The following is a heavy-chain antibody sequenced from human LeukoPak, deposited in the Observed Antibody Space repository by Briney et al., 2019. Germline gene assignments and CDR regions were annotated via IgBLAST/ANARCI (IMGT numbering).Heavy chain of an antibody. CDR3: ARGLDDY. V-gene: IGHV4-39*07. Sequence: SETLSLTCTAPGGSISNSIYYWGWIRQPPGKGLEWIGTIYNSGSTYYNPSLKSRVTISLDTSKNQFSLKLSSVTAADTAVYYCARGLDDYWGQGTLVTVSS. CDR1: GGSISNSIYY. CDR2: IYNSGST. D-gene: IGHD6-19*01. J-gene: IGHJ4*02.